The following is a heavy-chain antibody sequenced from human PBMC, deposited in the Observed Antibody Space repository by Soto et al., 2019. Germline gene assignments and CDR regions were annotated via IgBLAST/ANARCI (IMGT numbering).Heavy chain of an antibody. CDR3: ARGGPTRGYSYGYNYYYYGMDV. V-gene: IGHV1-2*04. J-gene: IGHJ6*02. CDR2: INPNSGGT. D-gene: IGHD5-18*01. CDR1: GYTFTGYY. Sequence: ASVKVSCKASGYTFTGYYMHWVRQAPGQGLEWMGWINPNSGGTNYAQKFQGWVTMTRDTSISTAYMELGRLRSDDTAVYYCARGGPTRGYSYGYNYYYYGMDVWGQGTTVTVSS.